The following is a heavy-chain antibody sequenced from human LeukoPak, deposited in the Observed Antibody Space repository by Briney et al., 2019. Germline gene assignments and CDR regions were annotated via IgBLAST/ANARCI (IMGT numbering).Heavy chain of an antibody. CDR2: IYYIGSP. J-gene: IGHJ4*02. Sequence: PSETLSLTCSVSGGSITSGGYFWGWIRQPPGKGLEWIGSIYYIGSPYYNPSLKSRVTISLDTSKNQLSLKLSSVTAADTAVYYCARARGSATEPGTRLFDFWGQGTLVTVSS. D-gene: IGHD1/OR15-1a*01. V-gene: IGHV4-39*02. CDR3: ARARGSATEPGTRLFDF. CDR1: GGSITSGGYF.